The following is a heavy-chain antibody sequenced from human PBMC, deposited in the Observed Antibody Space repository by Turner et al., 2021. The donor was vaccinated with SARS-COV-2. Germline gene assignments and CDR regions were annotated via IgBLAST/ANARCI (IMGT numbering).Heavy chain of an antibody. CDR1: GGSLSSSSYY. CDR2: IYYSGST. Sequence: QLQLQESGPGLVKPSETLSLTCTVSGGSLSSSSYYWGWIRQHPGKGLEWIGSIYYSGSTYYNPSLKSRVTISVDTSKNQFSLKLSSVTAADTAVYYCAGEVVVLTTTHYGMDVWGQGTTVTVSS. V-gene: IGHV4-39*01. J-gene: IGHJ6*02. D-gene: IGHD1-26*01. CDR3: AGEVVVLTTTHYGMDV.